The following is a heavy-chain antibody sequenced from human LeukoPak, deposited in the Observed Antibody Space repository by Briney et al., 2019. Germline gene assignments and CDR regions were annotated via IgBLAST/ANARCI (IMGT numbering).Heavy chain of an antibody. V-gene: IGHV3-7*01. CDR1: GFTFNGYW. J-gene: IGHJ4*02. D-gene: IGHD3-3*01. Sequence: PGGSLRLSCAASGFTFNGYWMSWVRQAPGKGLEWVANIKEDGSAQYYVGSVKGRFTISRDNAKNTLCLQMNSLRAEDTAVYYCARDLPPYPTPEPDFWSGLFQGPDRWGQGTLVTVSS. CDR2: IKEDGSAQ. CDR3: ARDLPPYPTPEPDFWSGLFQGPDR.